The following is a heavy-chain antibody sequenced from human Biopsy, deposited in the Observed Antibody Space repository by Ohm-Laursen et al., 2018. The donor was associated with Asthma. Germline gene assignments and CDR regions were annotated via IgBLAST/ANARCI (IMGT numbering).Heavy chain of an antibody. V-gene: IGHV1-69*01. CDR2: IIPIFGTA. J-gene: IGHJ4*02. D-gene: IGHD3-9*01. CDR1: GGTYSSHS. Sequence: SSVKVSCKASGGTYSSHSISWVRQAPGQGLEWMGGIIPIFGTANYAQKFQGRVTITADESTSTAYMELSSLRSEDTAVYYCARASYDILTGYYNYFDYWGQGTLVTVSS. CDR3: ARASYDILTGYYNYFDY.